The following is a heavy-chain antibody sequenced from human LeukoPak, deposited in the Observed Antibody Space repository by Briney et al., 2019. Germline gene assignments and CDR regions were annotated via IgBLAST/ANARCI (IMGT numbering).Heavy chain of an antibody. CDR2: IYTSGST. CDR3: AVVVPATIGFDAFDI. D-gene: IGHD2-2*02. CDR1: GGSISSGSYY. J-gene: IGHJ3*02. V-gene: IGHV4-61*02. Sequence: SETLSLTCTVSGGSISSGSYYWSWIRQPAGKGLEWIGRIYTSGSTNYNPSLKSRVTISVDTSKNQFSLKLSSVTAADTAVYYCAVVVPATIGFDAFDIWGQGTMLTVSS.